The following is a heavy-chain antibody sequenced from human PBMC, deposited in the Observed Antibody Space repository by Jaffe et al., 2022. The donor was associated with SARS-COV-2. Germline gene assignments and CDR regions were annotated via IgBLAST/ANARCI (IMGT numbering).Heavy chain of an antibody. Sequence: EVQLLESGGGLVQPGGSLRLSCAASGFTFSSYAMSWVRQAPGKGLEWVSAISGSGGSTYYADSVKGRFTISRDNSKNTLYLQMNSLRAEDTAVYYCAKSVLRFLEWFNGMDVWGQGTTVTVSS. J-gene: IGHJ6*02. CDR2: ISGSGGST. CDR1: GFTFSSYA. D-gene: IGHD3-3*01. CDR3: AKSVLRFLEWFNGMDV. V-gene: IGHV3-23*01.